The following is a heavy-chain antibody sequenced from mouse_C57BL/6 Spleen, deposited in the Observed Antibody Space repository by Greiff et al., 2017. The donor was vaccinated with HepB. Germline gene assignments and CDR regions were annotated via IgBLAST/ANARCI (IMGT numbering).Heavy chain of an antibody. CDR3: ARGRGIYDYDWGAWFAY. CDR1: GYTFTSYW. D-gene: IGHD2-4*01. CDR2: INPSNGGT. V-gene: IGHV1-53*01. Sequence: QVQLKQPGTELVKPGASVKLSCKASGYTFTSYWMHWVKQRPGQGLEWIGNINPSNGGTNYNEKFKSKATLTVDKSSSTAYMQLSSLTSEDSAVYYCARGRGIYDYDWGAWFAYWGQGTLVTVSA. J-gene: IGHJ3*01.